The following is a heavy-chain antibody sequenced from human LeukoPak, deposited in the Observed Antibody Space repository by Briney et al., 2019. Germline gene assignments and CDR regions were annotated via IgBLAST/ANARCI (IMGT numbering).Heavy chain of an antibody. Sequence: SEILSLTCIVSDGSISYNYWSWIRQSAGKGLELIGRIYYTGSTNYNPSLRSRVTMSVDTSKNQFSLMLSSVTAADTAVYYCARGLSGDSYGFEYWGQGTLVTVSS. CDR1: DGSISYNY. CDR3: ARGLSGDSYGFEY. CDR2: IYYTGST. J-gene: IGHJ4*02. D-gene: IGHD5-18*01. V-gene: IGHV4-4*07.